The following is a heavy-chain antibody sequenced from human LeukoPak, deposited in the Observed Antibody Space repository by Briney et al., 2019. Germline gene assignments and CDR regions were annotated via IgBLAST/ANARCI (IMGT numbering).Heavy chain of an antibody. V-gene: IGHV4-4*07. CDR1: GDSINNFY. CDR3: ARVTGYRIEDYFDY. CDR2: IYTTGSI. J-gene: IGHJ4*02. Sequence: SETLSLTCTVSGDSINNFYLSWIRQPAGQGLQWIGRIYTTGSITYNPSLKSRVTMSVDRSKKNLSLRLSSVTAADTAVYYCARVTGYRIEDYFDYWGQGTLVTVSS. D-gene: IGHD6-13*01.